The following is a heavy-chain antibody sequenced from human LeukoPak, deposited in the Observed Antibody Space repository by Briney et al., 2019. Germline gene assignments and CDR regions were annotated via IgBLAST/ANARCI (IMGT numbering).Heavy chain of an antibody. J-gene: IGHJ6*02. CDR2: MYSGGST. V-gene: IGHV3-66*01. Sequence: GGSLRLSCTASGFTVSSNYMSWVRQAPGKGLEWVSVMYSGGSTYYADSVKGRFTISRDNSKNTLYLQMNSLRAEDTAVYYCARDSGLLPYGMDVWGQGTTVTVSS. D-gene: IGHD1-26*01. CDR1: GFTVSSNY. CDR3: ARDSGLLPYGMDV.